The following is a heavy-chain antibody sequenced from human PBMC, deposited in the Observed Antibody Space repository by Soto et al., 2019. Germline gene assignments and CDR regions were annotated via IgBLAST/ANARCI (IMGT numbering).Heavy chain of an antibody. CDR2: INAGNGNT. Sequence: QVQLVQSGAEVKKPGASVKVSCKASGYTFTSYAMHWVRQAPGQRLEWMGWINAGNGNTKYSQKFQGRVTITRDTSASTAYMELSSLRSEDTAVYYCAMVVTGYYASPNFDYWGQGTLVTVSS. D-gene: IGHD3-9*01. CDR3: AMVVTGYYASPNFDY. J-gene: IGHJ4*02. CDR1: GYTFTSYA. V-gene: IGHV1-3*01.